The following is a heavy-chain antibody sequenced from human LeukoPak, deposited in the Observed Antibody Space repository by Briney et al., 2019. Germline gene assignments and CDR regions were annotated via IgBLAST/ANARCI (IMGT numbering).Heavy chain of an antibody. V-gene: IGHV1-2*04. Sequence: GASVKVSCKASGYTFTGYYMHWVRQAPGQGLEWMGWINPNSGGTNYAQKFQGWVTMTRDTSISTAYMELSRLRSDDTAVYYCARAGDYYDSSGYYDRDYYYYGMDVWGQGTTVTVSS. J-gene: IGHJ6*02. CDR1: GYTFTGYY. CDR3: ARAGDYYDSSGYYDRDYYYYGMDV. CDR2: INPNSGGT. D-gene: IGHD3-22*01.